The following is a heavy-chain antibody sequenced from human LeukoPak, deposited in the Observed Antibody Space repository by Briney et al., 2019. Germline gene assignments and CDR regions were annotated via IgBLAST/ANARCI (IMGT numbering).Heavy chain of an antibody. CDR2: ISAYNGNT. CDR3: ASNLHYYDSSGQYYYYYYGMDV. Sequence: ASVKVSCKASGYTFTSYGISWVRQAPGQGREWMGWISAYNGNTNYAQKLQGRVTMTTDTSTSTAYMELRSLRSDDTAVYYCASNLHYYDSSGQYYYYYYGMDVWGQGTTVTVSS. D-gene: IGHD3-22*01. CDR1: GYTFTSYG. V-gene: IGHV1-18*01. J-gene: IGHJ6*02.